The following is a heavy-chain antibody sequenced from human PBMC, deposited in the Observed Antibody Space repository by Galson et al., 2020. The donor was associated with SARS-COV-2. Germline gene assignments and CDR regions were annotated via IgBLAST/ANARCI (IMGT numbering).Heavy chain of an antibody. J-gene: IGHJ4*02. CDR3: ARSEWLVQGRIDY. Sequence: GESLKISCAASGFTFSSYSMNWVRQAPGKGLEWVSYISSSSSTIYYADSVKGRFTISRDNAKNSLYLQMNSLRDEDTAVYYCARSEWLVQGRIDYWGQGTLVTVSS. CDR1: GFTFSSYS. CDR2: ISSSSSTI. V-gene: IGHV3-48*02. D-gene: IGHD6-19*01.